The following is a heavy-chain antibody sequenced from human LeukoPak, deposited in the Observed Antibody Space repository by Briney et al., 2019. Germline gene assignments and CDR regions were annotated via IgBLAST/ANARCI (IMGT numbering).Heavy chain of an antibody. V-gene: IGHV5-10-1*01. CDR2: IDPSDSYT. J-gene: IGHJ4*02. Sequence: GESLKISCKGSGYSFPNYWISWVRQMPGKGLEWMGRIDPSDSYTNYSPSFQGHVTISADKSISTAYLQWSSLKASDTAMYYCAREPLSCGGDCYSNYWGQGTLVTVSS. D-gene: IGHD2-21*02. CDR1: GYSFPNYW. CDR3: AREPLSCGGDCYSNY.